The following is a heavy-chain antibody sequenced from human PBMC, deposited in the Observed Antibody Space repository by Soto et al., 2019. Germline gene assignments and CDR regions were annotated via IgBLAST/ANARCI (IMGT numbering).Heavy chain of an antibody. Sequence: GGSLRLSCTASGLTFSSYAMTWVRQAPGKGLEWVSSIRGSGTNTYYAASLKGRFTISRDNSKNTLFLQMDSLRADDTAVYFCSRDPNGDYIGAFDSWGQGTLVTVSS. D-gene: IGHD4-17*01. CDR2: IRGSGTNT. CDR1: GLTFSSYA. CDR3: SRDPNGDYIGAFDS. V-gene: IGHV3-23*01. J-gene: IGHJ4*02.